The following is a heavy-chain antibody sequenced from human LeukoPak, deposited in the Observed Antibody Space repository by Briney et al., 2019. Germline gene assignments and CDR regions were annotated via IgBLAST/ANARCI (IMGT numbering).Heavy chain of an antibody. CDR3: AKDRLVAAIPYYFDY. D-gene: IGHD2-15*01. V-gene: IGHV3-23*01. J-gene: IGHJ4*02. CDR2: ISGSGGST. Sequence: GGSLRLSCAASGFTFSSYAMSWVRQAPGKGLEWVSAISGSGGSTYYADSVKGRLTISRDNSKNTLYLQMNSLRAEDTAVYYCAKDRLVAAIPYYFDYWGQGTLVTVSS. CDR1: GFTFSSYA.